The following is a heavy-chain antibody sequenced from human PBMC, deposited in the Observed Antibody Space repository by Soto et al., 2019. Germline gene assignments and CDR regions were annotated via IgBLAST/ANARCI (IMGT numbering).Heavy chain of an antibody. D-gene: IGHD1-1*01. Sequence: ASVKVSCKASGYTFTGYYMHWVRQAPGQGLEWMGWINPNSGGTNYAQKFQGWVTMTRDTSISTAYMELSRLRSDDTAVFYCARGVSKMSPAYNQRPPYYFDYWGQGALVTVSS. V-gene: IGHV1-2*04. CDR1: GYTFTGYY. CDR2: INPNSGGT. CDR3: ARGVSKMSPAYNQRPPYYFDY. J-gene: IGHJ4*02.